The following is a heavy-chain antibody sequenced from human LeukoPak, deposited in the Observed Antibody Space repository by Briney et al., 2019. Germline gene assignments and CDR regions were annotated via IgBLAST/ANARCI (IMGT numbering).Heavy chain of an antibody. J-gene: IGHJ4*02. CDR1: GYSFTSYW. D-gene: IGHD2-2*01. CDR2: IYPGDSDT. V-gene: IGHV5-51*01. CDR3: ARRTSPSGRLDY. Sequence: KRGESLKISCKGSGYSFTSYWIGWVRQMPGKGLEWMGIIYPGDSDTRYSPSFQGHVTISVDKSISTAYLRWSSLKASDTAMYFCARRTSPSGRLDYWGQGTLVIVSS.